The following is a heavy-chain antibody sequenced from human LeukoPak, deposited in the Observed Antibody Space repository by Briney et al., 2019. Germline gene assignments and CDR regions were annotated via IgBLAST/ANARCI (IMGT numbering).Heavy chain of an antibody. V-gene: IGHV1-8*03. D-gene: IGHD6-13*01. Sequence: ASVKVSCKASGYTFTSYDINWVRQATGQGLEWMGWMNPNSGNTGYAQKFQGRVTITRNTSISTAYMELSSLRSEDTAVYYCARVVGAAGKVDYWGQGTLVTVSS. CDR2: MNPNSGNT. CDR3: ARVVGAAGKVDY. J-gene: IGHJ4*02. CDR1: GYTFTSYD.